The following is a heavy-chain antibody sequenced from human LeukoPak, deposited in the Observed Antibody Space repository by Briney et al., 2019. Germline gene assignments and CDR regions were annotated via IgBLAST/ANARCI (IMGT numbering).Heavy chain of an antibody. CDR1: GFTFSSYW. CDR2: INSGSST. D-gene: IGHD6-6*01. V-gene: IGHV3-74*01. J-gene: IGHJ4*02. CDR3: AKDMREHIAATGLGY. Sequence: GGSLRLSCAASGFTFSSYWMHWVRPPPGKGLVWVSRINSGSSTSYADSVKGRFTISRDNAKNTLYLQMNSLRAEDTALYYCAKDMREHIAATGLGYWGQGTLVTVSS.